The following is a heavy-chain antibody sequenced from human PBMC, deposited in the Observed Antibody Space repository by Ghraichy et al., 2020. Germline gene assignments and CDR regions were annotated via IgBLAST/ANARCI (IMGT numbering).Heavy chain of an antibody. CDR2: ISQGGNN. V-gene: IGHV4-30-2*01. J-gene: IGHJ4*02. Sequence: SETLSLTCAVSGGSISSGGYSWSWIRQPPGKGLEWVGYISQGGNNYYNPSLQSRVTISIYRSKDQFSLNLSSVTVADTAFYYCARSRLVGAYHFDYWGQGALVTVSS. D-gene: IGHD3-16*01. CDR1: GGSISSGGYS. CDR3: ARSRLVGAYHFDY.